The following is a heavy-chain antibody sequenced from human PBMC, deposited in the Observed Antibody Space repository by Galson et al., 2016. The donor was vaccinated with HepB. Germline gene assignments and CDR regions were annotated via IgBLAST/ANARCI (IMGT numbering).Heavy chain of an antibody. D-gene: IGHD5-24*01. CDR3: ARRQMYTMSAFDS. V-gene: IGHV3-7*01. CDR1: GFTFSTYW. CDR2: IKPDGSEK. Sequence: SLRLSCAASGFTFSTYWMSWVRQAPGKGLEWVANIKPDGSEKYYVDSVKGRFTISRDTAKSSLYLQMNSLRAEDTAVYYCARRQMYTMSAFDSWGQGTVVTVSS. J-gene: IGHJ4*02.